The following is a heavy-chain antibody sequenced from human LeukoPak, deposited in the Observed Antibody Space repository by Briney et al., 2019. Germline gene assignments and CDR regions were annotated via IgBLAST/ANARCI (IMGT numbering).Heavy chain of an antibody. J-gene: IGHJ6*04. CDR1: GGSISSYY. CDR2: IYYSGST. Sequence: SETLSLTCTVSGGSISSYYWSWIRQPPGKGLEWIGYIYYSGSTNYNPSLKSRVTISVDTSKNQFSLTLSSVTAADTAVYYCARDQRVGDSSGWYYYYGMDVWGKGTTVTVSS. D-gene: IGHD6-19*01. CDR3: ARDQRVGDSSGWYYYYGMDV. V-gene: IGHV4-59*01.